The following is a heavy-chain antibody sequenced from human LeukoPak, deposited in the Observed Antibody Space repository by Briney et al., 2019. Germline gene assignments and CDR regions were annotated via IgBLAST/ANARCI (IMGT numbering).Heavy chain of an antibody. Sequence: GGSLRLSCAASGFTFSSYAMSWVRQAPGKGLEWVSAISGSGGSTYYADSVKGRFTISRDNAKNSLYLQMNSLRAEDTAVYYCARDSSGPQYYDFWSGYYRRAGPMDVWGQGTTVTVSS. J-gene: IGHJ6*02. CDR1: GFTFSSYA. CDR3: ARDSSGPQYYDFWSGYYRRAGPMDV. CDR2: ISGSGGST. V-gene: IGHV3-23*01. D-gene: IGHD3-3*01.